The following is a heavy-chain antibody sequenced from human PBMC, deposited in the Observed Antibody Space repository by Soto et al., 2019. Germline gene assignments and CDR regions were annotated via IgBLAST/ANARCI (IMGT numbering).Heavy chain of an antibody. J-gene: IGHJ5*02. CDR1: GGSISSGYYY. D-gene: IGHD2-15*01. CDR3: ASGYCSGGSCWEFDP. CDR2: IYYSGTT. Sequence: SETLSLTCTVSGGSISSGYYYWSCIRQPPGKGLEWIGYIYYSGTTYYNPSLKSRVTISLDTSKNQFSLKLNSVTAADTAVYYCASGYCSGGSCWEFDPWGQGTQVTVSS. V-gene: IGHV4-30-4*01.